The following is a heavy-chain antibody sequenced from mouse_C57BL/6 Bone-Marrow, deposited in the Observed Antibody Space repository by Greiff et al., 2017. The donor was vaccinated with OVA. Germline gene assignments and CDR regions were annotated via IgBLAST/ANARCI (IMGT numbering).Heavy chain of an antibody. CDR1: GYTFTSYG. V-gene: IGHV1-81*01. J-gene: IGHJ4*01. CDR3: ARYYGSSYLYAMDY. D-gene: IGHD1-1*01. Sequence: QVQLQQSGAELARPGASVKLSCKASGYTFTSYGISWVKQRTGQGLEWIGEIYPRSGNTYYNEKFKGKATLTADKSSSTAYMELRSLTSEDSAVYFCARYYGSSYLYAMDYWGQGTSVTVSS. CDR2: IYPRSGNT.